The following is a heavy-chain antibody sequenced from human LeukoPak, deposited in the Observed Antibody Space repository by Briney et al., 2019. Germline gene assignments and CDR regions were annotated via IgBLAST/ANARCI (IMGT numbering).Heavy chain of an antibody. V-gene: IGHV4-39*01. Sequence: PSETLSLTCTVSGGSISSSSYYWGWIRQPPGKGLEWIGSIYYSGSTYYNPSLKSRVTISVDTSKNQFSLKLSSVTAADTAVYYCARRAIAAAGTSWVSAYYYGMDVWGQGTTVTVSS. CDR1: GGSISSSSYY. J-gene: IGHJ6*02. CDR3: ARRAIAAAGTSWVSAYYYGMDV. CDR2: IYYSGST. D-gene: IGHD6-13*01.